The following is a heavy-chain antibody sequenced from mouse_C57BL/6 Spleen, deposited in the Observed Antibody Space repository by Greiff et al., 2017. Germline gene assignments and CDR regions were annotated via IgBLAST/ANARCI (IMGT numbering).Heavy chain of an antibody. V-gene: IGHV1-55*01. D-gene: IGHD1-1*01. CDR1: GYTFTSYW. J-gene: IGHJ4*01. Sequence: QVQLKQPGAELVKPGASVKMSCKASGYTFTSYWITWVKQRPGQGLEWIGDIYPGSGRTNYNEKFKSKATLPVDTSSSTAYMQLSSLTSEDSAVYYCARSPNYYGRDYYAMDYWGQGTSVTVSS. CDR2: IYPGSGRT. CDR3: ARSPNYYGRDYYAMDY.